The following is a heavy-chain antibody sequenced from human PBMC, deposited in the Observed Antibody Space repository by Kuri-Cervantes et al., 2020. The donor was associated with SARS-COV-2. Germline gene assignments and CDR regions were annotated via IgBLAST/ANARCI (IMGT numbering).Heavy chain of an antibody. J-gene: IGHJ3*02. CDR3: ARDQDIVVVVAATPGRGAFDI. CDR1: GDTFSTYS. Sequence: ASVKVSCKASGDTFSTYSITWVRQAPGQGLEWMGWINPNSGGTNYAQKFQGRVTMTRDTSLSTAYMELSRLRSDDTAVYYCARDQDIVVVVAATPGRGAFDIWGQGTMVTVSS. D-gene: IGHD2-15*01. V-gene: IGHV1-2*02. CDR2: INPNSGGT.